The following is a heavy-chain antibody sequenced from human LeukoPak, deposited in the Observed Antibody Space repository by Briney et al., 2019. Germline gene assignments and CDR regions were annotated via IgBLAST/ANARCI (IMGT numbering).Heavy chain of an antibody. CDR2: ILASGSPT. J-gene: IGHJ4*02. CDR1: GFNFNPYT. CDR3: AKDLRPDGVDNFDH. V-gene: IGHV3-23*01. Sequence: PGRSLRLSCAASGFNFNPYTMNWVRQAPGKGLQWVANILASGSPTYYADSVKGRFIISRDNSKNTVYLQMNSLRVEDTAIYYCAKDLRPDGVDNFDHWGQGILVTVSS. D-gene: IGHD2-8*01.